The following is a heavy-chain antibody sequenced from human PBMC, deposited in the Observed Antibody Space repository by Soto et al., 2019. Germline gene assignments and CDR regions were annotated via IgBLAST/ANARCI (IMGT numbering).Heavy chain of an antibody. D-gene: IGHD1-26*01. CDR3: ARGSVGATPVEAFDI. CDR1: GGTFSSYA. V-gene: IGHV1-69*13. CDR2: IIPIFGTA. Sequence: VASVKVSCKASGGTFSSYAISWVRQAPGQGLEWMGGIIPIFGTANYAQKFQGRVTITADESTSTAYMELSSLRSEDTAVYYCARGSVGATPVEAFDIWGQGTMVTASS. J-gene: IGHJ3*02.